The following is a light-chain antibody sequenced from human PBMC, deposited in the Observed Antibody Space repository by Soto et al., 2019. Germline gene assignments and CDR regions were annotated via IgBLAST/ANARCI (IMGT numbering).Light chain of an antibody. CDR1: QTINNN. CDR2: GAS. J-gene: IGKJ1*01. V-gene: IGKV3-15*01. Sequence: DIVMTQSPATLSMSPGERATLSCRASQTINNNLAWNQQKPGQAPRLLIYGASTRATGIPDRFSGSGSGTDFTLTISSLQSEDFAVYYCQQYDKWPWTLGQGTKVEIK. CDR3: QQYDKWPWT.